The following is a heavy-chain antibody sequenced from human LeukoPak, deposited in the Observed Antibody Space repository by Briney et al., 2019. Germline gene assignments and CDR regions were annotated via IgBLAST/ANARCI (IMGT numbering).Heavy chain of an antibody. Sequence: ASVKVSCKASGYTFTGYYMHWVRQAPGQGLEWMGWINPNSGGTNYAQKFQGRVTMTRDTSISTAYMELSRLRSDDTALYYCARALWLKDTMVRHYYYYMDVWGKGTTVTVSS. CDR2: INPNSGGT. CDR3: ARALWLKDTMVRHYYYYMDV. D-gene: IGHD3-10*01. V-gene: IGHV1-2*02. CDR1: GYTFTGYY. J-gene: IGHJ6*03.